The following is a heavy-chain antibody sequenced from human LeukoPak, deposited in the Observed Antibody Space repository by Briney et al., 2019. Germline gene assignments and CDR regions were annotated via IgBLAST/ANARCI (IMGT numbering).Heavy chain of an antibody. Sequence: ASGKVSCKVSGDTLTELSMHWVRQAPGKGLEWMGGFDPEDGETIYAQKFQGRVTMTEDTSTDTAYMELSSLRSEDTAVYYCATGARWLQYFDYWGEGTLVTVSS. CDR3: ATGARWLQYFDY. V-gene: IGHV1-24*01. J-gene: IGHJ4*02. CDR1: GDTLTELS. CDR2: FDPEDGET. D-gene: IGHD5-24*01.